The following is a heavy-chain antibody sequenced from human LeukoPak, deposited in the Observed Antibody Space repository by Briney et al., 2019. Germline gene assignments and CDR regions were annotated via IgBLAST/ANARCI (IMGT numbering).Heavy chain of an antibody. CDR2: IYTSGTT. Sequence: SETLSLTCTVSGASVSSHSWTWIRQPPGKGLEWIGYIYTSGTTTYNSSLTSRLTISVDASKNQCSLKLSHVTAADTAVYYCARGGWSYDFWGQGTLVTVSS. D-gene: IGHD3/OR15-3a*01. CDR3: ARGGWSYDF. J-gene: IGHJ4*02. V-gene: IGHV4-4*09. CDR1: GASVSSHS.